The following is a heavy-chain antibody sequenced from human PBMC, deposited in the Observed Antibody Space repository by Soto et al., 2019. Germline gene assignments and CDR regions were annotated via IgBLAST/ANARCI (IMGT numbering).Heavy chain of an antibody. CDR1: GGSFSGYY. D-gene: IGHD6-13*01. J-gene: IGHJ1*01. CDR3: ARGVSGYSSSWYRRHAEYFQH. CDR2: INHSGST. V-gene: IGHV4-34*01. Sequence: QVQLQQWGAGLLKPSETLSLTCAVYGGSFSGYYWSWIRQPPGKGLEWIGEINHSGSTNYNPSLKSRVTISVDTSKNQFPLKLSSVPAADTAVYYCARGVSGYSSSWYRRHAEYFQHWGQGTMVTVSS.